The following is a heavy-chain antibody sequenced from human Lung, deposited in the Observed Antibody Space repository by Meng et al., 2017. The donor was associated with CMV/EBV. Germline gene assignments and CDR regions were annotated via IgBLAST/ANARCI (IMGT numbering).Heavy chain of an antibody. J-gene: IGHJ1*01. D-gene: IGHD3-22*01. CDR2: ISGSGGST. Sequence: GESLKISCAASGFTFSSYAISWVRQAPGKGLEWVSAISGSGGSTYYADSVKGRFTISRDNSKNTLYLQMNSLRAEDTAVYYCAKSYYDSSGYYYNWGHGTLVTVSS. CDR1: GFTFSSYA. CDR3: AKSYYDSSGYYYN. V-gene: IGHV3-23*01.